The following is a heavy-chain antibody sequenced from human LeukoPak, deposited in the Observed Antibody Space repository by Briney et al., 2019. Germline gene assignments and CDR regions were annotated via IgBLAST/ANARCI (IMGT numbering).Heavy chain of an antibody. CDR1: GFTFGDYA. Sequence: HPGGSLRLSCTASGFTFGDYAMSWVRQAPGKGLVWVSRINSDGTSTSYADSVKGRFTISRDNAKNTLYLQMNSLRAEDTAVYYCARGGVAAGFDYWGQGTLVTVSS. D-gene: IGHD6-13*01. J-gene: IGHJ4*02. CDR2: INSDGTST. V-gene: IGHV3-74*01. CDR3: ARGGVAAGFDY.